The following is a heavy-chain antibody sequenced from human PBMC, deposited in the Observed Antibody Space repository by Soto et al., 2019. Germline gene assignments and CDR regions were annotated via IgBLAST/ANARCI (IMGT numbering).Heavy chain of an antibody. CDR2: IIPIFGTA. Sequence: SVKVSCKASGGTFSSYAISWVRQAPGQGLEWMGGIIPIFGTANYAQKFQGRVTITADESTSTAYMELRSLRSDDTAVYYCARAISSPHYYDSSGYVSNWFAPWGKGTLVTVSS. CDR3: ARAISSPHYYDSSGYVSNWFAP. J-gene: IGHJ5*02. D-gene: IGHD3-22*01. V-gene: IGHV1-69*13. CDR1: GGTFSSYA.